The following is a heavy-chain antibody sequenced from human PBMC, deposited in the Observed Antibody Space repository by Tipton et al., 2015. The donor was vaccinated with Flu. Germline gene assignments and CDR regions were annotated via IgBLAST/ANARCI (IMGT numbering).Heavy chain of an antibody. J-gene: IGHJ4*02. CDR1: GFTFTDNW. V-gene: IGHV3-7*01. CDR2: IQRDGSGE. CDR3: ATDEWGPEY. D-gene: IGHD1-26*01. Sequence: SLRLFCSISGFTFTDNWVAWVRQAPGKGLEWVANIQRDGSGEYYADSVKGRFTMSRDNTKNSLYLQMNSLRAEDSALYHCATDEWGPEYWGRGTLVTVSS.